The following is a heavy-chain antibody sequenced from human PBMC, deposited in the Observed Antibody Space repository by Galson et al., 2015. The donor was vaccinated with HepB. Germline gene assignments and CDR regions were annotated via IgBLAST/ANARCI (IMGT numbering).Heavy chain of an antibody. D-gene: IGHD3-10*01. V-gene: IGHV3-7*03. Sequence: SLRLSCAASEFSFSTYHMNWVRQAPGKGLEWVANIKEDGSEKNYVDSVKGRFTISRDNAKNSLYLQMNSLRAEDTAVYYCARVKRGEWYSFYYNGMDVWGQGTTVTVSS. CDR2: IKEDGSEK. CDR3: ARVKRGEWYSFYYNGMDV. CDR1: EFSFSTYH. J-gene: IGHJ6*02.